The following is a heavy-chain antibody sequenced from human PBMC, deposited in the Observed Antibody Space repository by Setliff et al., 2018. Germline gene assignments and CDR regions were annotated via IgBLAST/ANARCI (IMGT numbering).Heavy chain of an antibody. CDR2: ISGPATDM. Sequence: GSLRLSCAASGFTFSSYAMTWVRQAPGKGLEWISSISGPATDMYYADSVKGRFTISRDNGKNSLFLQMNSLRAEDTAVYYCARDLIRGAPNWFDPWGQGALVTVSS. V-gene: IGHV3-48*03. J-gene: IGHJ5*02. D-gene: IGHD3-10*01. CDR3: ARDLIRGAPNWFDP. CDR1: GFTFSSYA.